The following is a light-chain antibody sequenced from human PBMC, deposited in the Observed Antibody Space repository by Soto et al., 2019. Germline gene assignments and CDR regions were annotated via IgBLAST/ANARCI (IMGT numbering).Light chain of an antibody. CDR1: SSDVGGYNY. Sequence: QSVLTQPASVSGSPGQSITLSCTGTSSDVGGYNYVSWYQQYPGKAPKLMIYDVSNRPSGVSNRFSGSKSGNTASLTISGLQAEDEADYYCSSYTSSSAVVFGEGTQLTVL. CDR3: SSYTSSSAVV. J-gene: IGLJ3*02. CDR2: DVS. V-gene: IGLV2-14*01.